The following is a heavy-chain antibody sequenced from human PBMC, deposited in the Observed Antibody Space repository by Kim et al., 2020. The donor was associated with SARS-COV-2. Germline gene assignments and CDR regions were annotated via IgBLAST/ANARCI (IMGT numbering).Heavy chain of an antibody. V-gene: IGHV4-31*02. Sequence: PSLKRRVTISVDTSKNQFSLKLRSVTAADTAVYYCAREFYYGSGSEPFDLWGRGTLVTVSS. D-gene: IGHD3-10*01. CDR3: AREFYYGSGSEPFDL. J-gene: IGHJ2*01.